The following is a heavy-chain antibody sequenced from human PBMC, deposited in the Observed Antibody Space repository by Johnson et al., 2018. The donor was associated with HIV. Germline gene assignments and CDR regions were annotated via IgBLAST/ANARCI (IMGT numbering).Heavy chain of an antibody. Sequence: VHLVESGGGLVQPGRSLRLSCAASGFTFDDYAMHWVRQAPGQGLEWVSGISWKSGSIGYADSVKGRFTISRDNAKNSLYLQMNSLRAEDTALYYCAKGGSGGGGAFDIWGQGTMVTVSS. D-gene: IGHD6-19*01. J-gene: IGHJ3*02. CDR2: ISWKSGSI. CDR3: AKGGSGGGGAFDI. CDR1: GFTFDDYA. V-gene: IGHV3-9*01.